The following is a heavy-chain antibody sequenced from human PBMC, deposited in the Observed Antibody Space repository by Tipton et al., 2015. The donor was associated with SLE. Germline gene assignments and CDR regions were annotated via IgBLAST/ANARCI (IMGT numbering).Heavy chain of an antibody. Sequence: SLTCTVSGGSISGYYWRWIRQPPGKGLEWIGDIYYSGSTNYSPSLKSRVTLSVDMSKNQFSLKLISVTAADTAVYYCGRGGLRMRDWIDYWGQGTLVNVSS. CDR2: IYYSGST. J-gene: IGHJ4*02. CDR1: GGSISGYY. D-gene: IGHD1-14*01. CDR3: GRGGLRMRDWIDY. V-gene: IGHV4-59*01.